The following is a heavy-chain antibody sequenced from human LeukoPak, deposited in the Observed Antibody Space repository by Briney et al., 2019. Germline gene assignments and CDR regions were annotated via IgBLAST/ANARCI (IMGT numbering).Heavy chain of an antibody. J-gene: IGHJ5*02. CDR3: ARGSGEFGVVTYYNWFDP. Sequence: SETLSLTCTVSGGSISSGGYYWSWIRQPPGKGLEWIGYIYHSGSTYYNPSLKSRVTISVDRSKNQFSLKLSSVTAADTAVYYCARGSGEFGVVTYYNWFDPWAREPWSPSPQ. CDR2: IYHSGST. CDR1: GGSISSGGYY. V-gene: IGHV4-30-2*01. D-gene: IGHD3-3*01.